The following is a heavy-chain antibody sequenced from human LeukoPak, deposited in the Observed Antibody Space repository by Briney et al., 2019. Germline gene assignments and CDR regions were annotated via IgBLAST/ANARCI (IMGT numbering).Heavy chain of an antibody. D-gene: IGHD2-2*01. CDR1: GFTFSHDV. CDR3: ARRGSANALDY. J-gene: IGHJ4*02. V-gene: IGHV3-64*02. Sequence: GGSLRLSCAASGFTFSHDVMYWVRQAPGKGLECVAAILSDGFTTYYGDSVKGRFIISRDNSKNTLDLQMGSLRPDDLAVYYCARRGSANALDYWGQGTLVTVSS. CDR2: ILSDGFTT.